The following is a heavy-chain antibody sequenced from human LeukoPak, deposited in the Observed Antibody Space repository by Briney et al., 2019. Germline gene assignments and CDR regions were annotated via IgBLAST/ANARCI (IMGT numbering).Heavy chain of an antibody. V-gene: IGHV3-33*01. Sequence: GGSLRLSCAASGFTFSSYGMHWVRQAPGKGLEWVAFIWFDGSNKFYADSVRGRFTISRDNSKNTVYLQMNSLRAEDTAVYYCVRDSLGYCTTGACYFDYWGQGTLATVSS. D-gene: IGHD2-8*01. J-gene: IGHJ4*02. CDR2: IWFDGSNK. CDR3: VRDSLGYCTTGACYFDY. CDR1: GFTFSSYG.